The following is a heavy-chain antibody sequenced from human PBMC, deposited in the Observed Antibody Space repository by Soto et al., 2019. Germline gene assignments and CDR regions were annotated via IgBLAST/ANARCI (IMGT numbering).Heavy chain of an antibody. Sequence: SVKVSCKASGYTFTSSGISWVRQAPGQGLEWMGWISAYNGNTNYAQKLQGRVTMTTDTSTSTAYMELRSLRSDDTAVYYCAGDIAVARPYYFDYWGQGTLVTVSS. CDR2: ISAYNGNT. V-gene: IGHV1-18*01. CDR1: GYTFTSSG. J-gene: IGHJ4*01. D-gene: IGHD6-19*01. CDR3: AGDIAVARPYYFDY.